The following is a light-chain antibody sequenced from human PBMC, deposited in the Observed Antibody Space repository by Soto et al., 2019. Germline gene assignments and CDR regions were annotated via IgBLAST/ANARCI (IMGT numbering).Light chain of an antibody. Sequence: EIVLTQSPGTPSLSPGERATLSCRASQSVSINYLAWYQQKPGQAPRLLIYGASIRATGIPDRFSGSGSGTDFTLTISSLEPEDFAVYYCQQYDRSSWTFGQGTKVDIK. CDR1: QSVSINY. CDR2: GAS. V-gene: IGKV3-20*01. J-gene: IGKJ1*01. CDR3: QQYDRSSWT.